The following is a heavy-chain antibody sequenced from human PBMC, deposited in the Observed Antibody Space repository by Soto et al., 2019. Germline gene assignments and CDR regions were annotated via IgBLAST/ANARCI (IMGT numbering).Heavy chain of an antibody. CDR1: GDSVSSNSAA. CDR3: ARDSSTGSSSWYDY. D-gene: IGHD6-13*01. J-gene: IGHJ4*02. V-gene: IGHV6-1*01. Sequence: SQTLSLTCAISGDSVSSNSAAWNWIRQSPSRGLEWLGRTYYGSKWYNDYAVSVKGRITINPDTSKNQFYLHLHSVTPEDTAVYYCARDSSTGSSSWYDYWGQGALVTVSS. CDR2: TYYGSKWYN.